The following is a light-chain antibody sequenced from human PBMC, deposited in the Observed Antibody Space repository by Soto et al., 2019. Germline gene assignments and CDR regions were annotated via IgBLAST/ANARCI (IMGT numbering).Light chain of an antibody. V-gene: IGKV3-20*01. Sequence: IVLTQSPGTLSLSPGERATLSCRASQSVSSSYLAWYQQRPGQAPRLLIYGTSNRATGIPDRFSGSGSGTDFTLTISRLEPEDFAVYYCKHYDSSPYPFGQGTRLDIK. CDR1: QSVSSSY. CDR2: GTS. J-gene: IGKJ5*01. CDR3: KHYDSSPYP.